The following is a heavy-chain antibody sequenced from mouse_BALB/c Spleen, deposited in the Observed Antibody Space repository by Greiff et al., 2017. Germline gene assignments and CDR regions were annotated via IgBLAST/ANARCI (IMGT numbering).Heavy chain of an antibody. CDR1: GFSLTGYG. J-gene: IGHJ2*01. Sequence: VQLQQSGPGLVAPSQSLSITCTVSGFSLTGYGVNWVRQPPGKGLEWLGMIWGDGSTDYNSALKSRLSISKDNSKSQVFLKMNSLQTVDTARYYCARDGGPSYFDYWGQGTTLTVSS. V-gene: IGHV2-6-7*01. CDR3: ARDGGPSYFDY. CDR2: IWGDGST.